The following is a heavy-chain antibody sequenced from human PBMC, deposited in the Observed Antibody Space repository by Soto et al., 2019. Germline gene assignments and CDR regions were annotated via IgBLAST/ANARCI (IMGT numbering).Heavy chain of an antibody. Sequence: GSLRLSCVASGFTVSNNYMSWVRQALGKGLEWVSVSYSGGSTDYADSVKGRFTISRDNSKNTLYLQMNSLRADDTAVYYCARARDGYNFLYEPTWGQGTLVTVSS. J-gene: IGHJ4*02. D-gene: IGHD5-12*01. CDR2: SYSGGST. CDR1: GFTVSNNY. V-gene: IGHV3-53*01. CDR3: ARARDGYNFLYEPT.